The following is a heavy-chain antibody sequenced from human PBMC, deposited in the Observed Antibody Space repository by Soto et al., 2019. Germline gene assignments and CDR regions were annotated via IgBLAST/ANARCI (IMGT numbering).Heavy chain of an antibody. V-gene: IGHV4-4*02. D-gene: IGHD3-16*01. CDR2: INHRGSA. J-gene: IGHJ4*02. CDR3: ARKTGHGDFDY. Sequence: SETLSLTCAVSGASVSSTYWWSWVRQPPGKGPEWIGEINHRGSANYNPSLKSRVTISVDKSKNQFSLKLSSVTAADTAVYYCARKTGHGDFDYWGQGTLVTVSS. CDR1: GASVSSTYW.